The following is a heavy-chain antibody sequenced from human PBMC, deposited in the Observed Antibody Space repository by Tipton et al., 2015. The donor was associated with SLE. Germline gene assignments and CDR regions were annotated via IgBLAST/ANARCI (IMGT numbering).Heavy chain of an antibody. Sequence: TLSLTCSVSGYSMSGGYYWSWIRQPAGKGLEWIGRIYSSGSTNYNPSLKSRVTLSVDTSKNQFSLKLTSVTAADTAVYYCARDFRADGNWFDPWGQGTLVTVSS. D-gene: IGHD5-24*01. CDR3: ARDFRADGNWFDP. V-gene: IGHV4-61*02. CDR2: IYSSGST. J-gene: IGHJ5*02. CDR1: GYSMSGGYY.